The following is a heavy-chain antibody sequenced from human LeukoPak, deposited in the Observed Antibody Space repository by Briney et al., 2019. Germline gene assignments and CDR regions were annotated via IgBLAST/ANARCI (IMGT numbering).Heavy chain of an antibody. CDR2: INWNGGST. CDR3: ARRTLSVGASITFYFDY. Sequence: GGSLRLSCAASGFTFDDYGMSWVRHAPGKGLEWVSGINWNGGSTVYADSVKGRFTISRDNAKNSLYLQMNSLRAEDTALYYCARRTLSVGASITFYFDYWGQGTLVTVSS. J-gene: IGHJ4*02. CDR1: GFTFDDYG. D-gene: IGHD1-26*01. V-gene: IGHV3-20*04.